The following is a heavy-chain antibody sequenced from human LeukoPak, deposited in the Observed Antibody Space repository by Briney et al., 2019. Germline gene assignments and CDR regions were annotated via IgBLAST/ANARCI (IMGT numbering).Heavy chain of an antibody. V-gene: IGHV1-69*01. CDR2: IIPIFGTA. CDR1: GGTFSSYA. D-gene: IGHD4-17*01. J-gene: IGHJ6*02. Sequence: AASVKVSCKASGGTFSSYAISWVRQAPGQGLEWMGGIIPIFGTANYAQKFQGRVTITADESTSTAYMELSSLRSEDTAVYYCARVFEFIETVTLASYYYGMDVWGQGTTVTVSS. CDR3: ARVFEFIETVTLASYYYGMDV.